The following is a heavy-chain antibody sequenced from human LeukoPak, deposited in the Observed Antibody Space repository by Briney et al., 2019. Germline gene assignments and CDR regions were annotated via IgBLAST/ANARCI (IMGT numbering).Heavy chain of an antibody. J-gene: IGHJ4*02. CDR1: GFPFSSYG. D-gene: IGHD2-2*02. CDR2: ISYDGSNK. CDR3: AKGIPADY. Sequence: GGSLRLSCAASGFPFSSYGMHWVRQAPGKGLEWVAVISYDGSNKSYADSVKGRFTISRDNSKNTLYLQMNSLRAEDTAVYYCAKGIPADYWGQGTLATVSS. V-gene: IGHV3-30*18.